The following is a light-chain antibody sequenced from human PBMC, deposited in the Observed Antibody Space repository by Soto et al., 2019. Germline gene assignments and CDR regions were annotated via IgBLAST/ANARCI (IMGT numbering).Light chain of an antibody. CDR2: GVF. CDR3: QKYNSAPLT. V-gene: IGKV1-27*01. J-gene: IGKJ4*01. Sequence: IQVSQAPSSLSASVGDRVTITCGTSQDIRNDLGWYQQKPGKAPKLVIYGVFNLQSGVPSRFSGSGSGTDFTLTISSLQPEDVAAYYCQKYNSAPLTFGGGTKVDI. CDR1: QDIRND.